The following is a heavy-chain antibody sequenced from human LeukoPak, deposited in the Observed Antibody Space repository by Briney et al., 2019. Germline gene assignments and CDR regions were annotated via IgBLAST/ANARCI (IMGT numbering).Heavy chain of an antibody. CDR2: IIPIFGTA. CDR1: GYTFINYD. V-gene: IGHV1-69*05. Sequence: SVKVSCKTSGYTFINYDVNWMRQAPGQGLEWMGRIIPIFGTANYAQKFQGRVTITTDESTSTAYMELSSLRSEDTPVYYCARDQVVKNYFDLWGRGTLVTVSS. D-gene: IGHD2-21*01. CDR3: ARDQVVKNYFDL. J-gene: IGHJ2*01.